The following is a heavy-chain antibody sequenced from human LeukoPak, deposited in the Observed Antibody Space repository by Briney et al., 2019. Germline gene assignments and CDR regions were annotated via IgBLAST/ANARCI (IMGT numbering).Heavy chain of an antibody. V-gene: IGHV1-18*01. J-gene: IGHJ3*02. CDR2: ISAYNGNT. CDR3: AITKILTGLYEAMARKGVWAFDI. CDR1: GYTFTSYG. Sequence: ASVKVSCRASGYTFTSYGISWVRQAPGQGLEWMGWISAYNGNTNYAQKLQGRVTMTTDTSTSTAYMELRSLRSDDTAVYYCAITKILTGLYEAMARKGVWAFDIWGQGTMVTVSS. D-gene: IGHD5-18*01.